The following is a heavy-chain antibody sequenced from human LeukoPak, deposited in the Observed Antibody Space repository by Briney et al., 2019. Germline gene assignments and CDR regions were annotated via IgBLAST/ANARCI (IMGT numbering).Heavy chain of an antibody. J-gene: IGHJ3*02. D-gene: IGHD3-16*01. V-gene: IGHV3-21*01. CDR1: GFTFSSYS. CDR3: ARDGLHLGLGAFDI. CDR2: ISSSSSYI. Sequence: GGSLRLSCAASGFTFSSYSMNWVRQAPGKGLEWVSSISSSSSYIYYADSVKGRFTISRDNAKNSLYLQMNGLRAEDTAVYYCARDGLHLGLGAFDIWGQGTMVTVSS.